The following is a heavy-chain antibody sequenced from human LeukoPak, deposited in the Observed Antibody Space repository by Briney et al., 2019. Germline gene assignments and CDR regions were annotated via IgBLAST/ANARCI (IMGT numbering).Heavy chain of an antibody. CDR3: ARIYGGNSSHDY. CDR2: ISSSSTYI. D-gene: IGHD4-23*01. V-gene: IGHV3-21*01. CDR1: GFTFSAYN. Sequence: GGSLRLSCAASGFTFSAYNMNWVRQAPGKGLEWVSSISSSSTYIYYADSVKGRFTISRDNAKNSLYLQMNSLRAEDTAVYYCARIYGGNSSHDYWGQGTLGTVSS. J-gene: IGHJ4*02.